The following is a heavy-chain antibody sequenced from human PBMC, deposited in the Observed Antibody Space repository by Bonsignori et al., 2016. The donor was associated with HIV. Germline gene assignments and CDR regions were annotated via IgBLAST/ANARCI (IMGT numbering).Heavy chain of an antibody. CDR3: AREARGYMDV. CDR1: GFAVSSNY. CDR2: IYSGGIT. D-gene: IGHD3-10*01. V-gene: IGHV3-53*01. Sequence: GSLRLSCAASGFAVSSNYMTWVRQAPGKGLEWISVIYSGGITYYADSVKGRFTISRDNSKNTLYLQMNSLRAEDTAVYYCAREARGYMDVWGKGTTVTVSS. J-gene: IGHJ6*04.